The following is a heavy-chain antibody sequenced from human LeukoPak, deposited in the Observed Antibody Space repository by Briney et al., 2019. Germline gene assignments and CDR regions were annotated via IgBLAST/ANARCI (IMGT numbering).Heavy chain of an antibody. CDR2: ITWNGGST. CDR1: GFTFDDYG. D-gene: IGHD2-15*01. V-gene: IGHV3-20*04. J-gene: IGHJ4*02. Sequence: PGGSLRLSCAASGFTFDDYGMSWVRQAPGKGLEWVSGITWNGGSTGYADSVKGRFTISRDNAKDYLYLQMNSLRAEYTSLYYGASGGICYGAAFDFWGQGTLVTVSS. CDR3: ASGGICYGAAFDF.